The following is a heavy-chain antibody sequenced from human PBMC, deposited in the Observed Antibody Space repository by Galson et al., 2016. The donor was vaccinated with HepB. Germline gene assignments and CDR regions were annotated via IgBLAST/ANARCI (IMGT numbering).Heavy chain of an antibody. CDR1: GYTFTRYA. CDR2: IYTNTGNP. V-gene: IGHV7-4-1*02. Sequence: SVKVSCKASGYTFTRYAMNWARQAPGQGLEWMGWIYTNTGNPTYAQGFTGRFVFSLDTSVSTAYLQISSLKADDTAVYYCAKTGTTADFDYWGQGTLVTVSS. CDR3: AKTGTTADFDY. J-gene: IGHJ4*02. D-gene: IGHD1-1*01.